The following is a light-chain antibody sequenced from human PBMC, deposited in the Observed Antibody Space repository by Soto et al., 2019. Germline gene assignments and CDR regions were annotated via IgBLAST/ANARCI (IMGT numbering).Light chain of an antibody. CDR1: QSITNNY. J-gene: IGKJ5*01. Sequence: ETVLTQSPGTLSLSPGERATLSCRASQSITNNYLAWYQQNPGPTPRLLIYGASSRGTAIPDRFSGSGSGRDFTLPISRLQPADDAVDYCHQYCTSPLTFGQGTRLEIK. V-gene: IGKV3-20*01. CDR2: GAS. CDR3: HQYCTSPLT.